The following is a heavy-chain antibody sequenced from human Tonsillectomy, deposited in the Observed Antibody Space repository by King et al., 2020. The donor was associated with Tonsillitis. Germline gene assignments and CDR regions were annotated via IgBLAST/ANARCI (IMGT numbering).Heavy chain of an antibody. V-gene: IGHV1-2*02. Sequence: QLVQSGAEVKKPGASVKVSCKASGYTFTGYFIHWVRQAPGQGLEWMGWINPNSGGTNCPQKFKGRVTLTRDTSISTAYMELNRLTSDDTAVYYCARGKSGYYSYYYGMDVWGQGTTVSVSS. CDR1: GYTFTGYF. D-gene: IGHD3-3*01. CDR2: INPNSGGT. CDR3: ARGKSGYYSYYYGMDV. J-gene: IGHJ6*02.